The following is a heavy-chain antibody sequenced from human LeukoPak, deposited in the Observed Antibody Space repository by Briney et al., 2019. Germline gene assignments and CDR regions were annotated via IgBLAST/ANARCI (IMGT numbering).Heavy chain of an antibody. CDR1: GYTLTELS. CDR3: ASGGWYAPPFDY. V-gene: IGHV1-24*01. Sequence: ASVKVSCKVSGYTLTELSMHWVRQAPGKGLEWMGGFDPEDGETIYAQKFQGRVTMTEDTSTDTAYMELSSLRSEDTAVYYCASGGWYAPPFDYWGQGTLVTVSS. J-gene: IGHJ4*02. CDR2: FDPEDGET. D-gene: IGHD6-19*01.